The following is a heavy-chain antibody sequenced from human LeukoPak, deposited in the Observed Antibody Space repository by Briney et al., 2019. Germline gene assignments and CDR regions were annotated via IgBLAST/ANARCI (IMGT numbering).Heavy chain of an antibody. CDR3: ARPQRYSNYALDY. Sequence: SESVSLTCNLSSASISGRSYYWGWIRQPPGKGLEWIGSIYYSGSTYYKPSLKSRVTMSVDTSKNQFSLELSSVTAADTAVFYCARPQRYSNYALDYWGQGTLVTVSS. D-gene: IGHD4-11*01. V-gene: IGHV4-39*01. J-gene: IGHJ4*02. CDR1: SASISGRSYY. CDR2: IYYSGST.